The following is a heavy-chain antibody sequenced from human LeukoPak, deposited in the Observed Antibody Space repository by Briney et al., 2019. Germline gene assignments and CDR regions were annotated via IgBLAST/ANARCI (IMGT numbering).Heavy chain of an antibody. CDR2: ISSSGSTT. CDR3: ARAFDFLGYCSGGSCYSDAFDI. Sequence: PGGSLRLSCAAPGFTFSDYYMSWIRQAPGKGLEWVSYISSSGSTTYYADSVKGRFTISRDNAKNSLYLQMNSLRAEDTAVYYCARAFDFLGYCSGGSCYSDAFDIWGQGTMVTVSS. J-gene: IGHJ3*02. V-gene: IGHV3-11*01. D-gene: IGHD2-15*01. CDR1: GFTFSDYY.